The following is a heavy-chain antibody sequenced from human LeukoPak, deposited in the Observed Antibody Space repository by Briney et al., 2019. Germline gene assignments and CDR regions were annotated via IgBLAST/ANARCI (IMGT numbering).Heavy chain of an antibody. CDR3: AKDGRLGGIAVAGTYFDY. J-gene: IGHJ4*02. CDR2: IRYDGSNK. Sequence: GGSLRLSCAASGFTFSSYGMHWVRQAPGKGLEWVASIRYDGSNKYYADSVKGRFTISRDNSKNTLYLQMNSLRAEDTAVYYCAKDGRLGGIAVAGTYFDYWGQGTLVTVSS. V-gene: IGHV3-30*02. CDR1: GFTFSSYG. D-gene: IGHD6-19*01.